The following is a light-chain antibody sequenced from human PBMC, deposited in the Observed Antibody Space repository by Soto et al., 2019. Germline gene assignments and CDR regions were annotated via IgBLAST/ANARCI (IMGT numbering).Light chain of an antibody. CDR3: QQLNSYPFIT. CDR1: QGISSY. CDR2: AAS. V-gene: IGKV1-9*01. Sequence: DIQLTQSPSFLSASVGDRVTITCRASQGISSYLAWYQQKPGKAPKLLIYAASTLQSGGPSRFSGSGSGTEFTLTISSLQPEDFATYYCQQLNSYPFITFGQGTRLEIK. J-gene: IGKJ5*01.